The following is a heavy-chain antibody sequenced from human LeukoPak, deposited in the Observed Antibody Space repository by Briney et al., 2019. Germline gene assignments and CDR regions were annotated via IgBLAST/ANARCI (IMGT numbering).Heavy chain of an antibody. CDR1: GYSFTSYW. D-gene: IGHD3-3*01. CDR3: ARLGSRYDFWSGFRLYGMDV. CDR2: IYPGDSDT. Sequence: GESLKISCKGSGYSFTSYWIGWVRQVPGKGLEWMGIIYPGDSDTRYSPSFQGQVTISADESISAAYLQWSSLKASDTAMYYCARLGSRYDFWSGFRLYGMDVWGQGTTVTVSS. J-gene: IGHJ6*02. V-gene: IGHV5-51*01.